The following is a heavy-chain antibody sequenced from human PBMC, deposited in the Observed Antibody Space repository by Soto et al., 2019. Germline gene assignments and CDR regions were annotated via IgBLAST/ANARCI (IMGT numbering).Heavy chain of an antibody. Sequence: EVQLLESGGDLVQPGGSLRLSCAASGFTFTTYAMTWVRQAPGKGLEWVSAISGSGGSTYYADSVKGRFTISRDNSKNTLYLQMNSLRAEDTDVYYCAKDKDTTSSLQDYWGQGTLVTVSS. CDR2: ISGSGGST. J-gene: IGHJ4*02. D-gene: IGHD2-15*01. CDR3: AKDKDTTSSLQDY. V-gene: IGHV3-23*01. CDR1: GFTFTTYA.